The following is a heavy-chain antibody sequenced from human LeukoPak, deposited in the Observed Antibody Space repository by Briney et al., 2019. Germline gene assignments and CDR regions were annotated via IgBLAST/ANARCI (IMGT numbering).Heavy chain of an antibody. CDR1: GYTFTSYY. Sequence: ASVKVSCKASGYTFTSYYMHWVRQAPGQGLEWMGWINPNSGGTNYAQKFQGRVTMTRDTSISTAYMELSRLRSDDTAVYYCARDPTYYYDSGWFDPWGQGTLVTVSS. D-gene: IGHD3-22*01. J-gene: IGHJ5*02. V-gene: IGHV1-2*02. CDR3: ARDPTYYYDSGWFDP. CDR2: INPNSGGT.